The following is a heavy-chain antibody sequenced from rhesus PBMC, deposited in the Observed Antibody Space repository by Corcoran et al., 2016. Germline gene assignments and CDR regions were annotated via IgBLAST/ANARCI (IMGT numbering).Heavy chain of an antibody. CDR2: IGVSSGST. CDR3: AKTTFYGNSWYFDI. J-gene: IGHJ2*01. V-gene: IGHV4-165*02. D-gene: IGHD4-35*01. CDR1: GGSINGFY. Sequence: QVQLQESGPGLVKPSETLSLTCAVSGGSINGFYWNWIRQPPGKGLEWIGYIGVSSGSTYYKPSLKSRVTISTDTSKNQFSLRLSSVTAADTAVYYCAKTTFYGNSWYFDIWGPGTPITISS.